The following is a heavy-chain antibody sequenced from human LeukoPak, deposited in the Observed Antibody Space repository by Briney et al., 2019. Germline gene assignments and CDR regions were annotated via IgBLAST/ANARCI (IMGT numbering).Heavy chain of an antibody. V-gene: IGHV3-30*02. CDR2: IRYDGSNK. CDR3: AKGRPYYYDSSGYFDY. J-gene: IGHJ4*02. CDR1: GFTFSSYG. Sequence: GGSLRLSCAASGFTFSSYGMHWVRQAPGKGLEWVAFIRYDGSNKYYADSVKGRFTISRDNSKNTLYLQMNSLRAEDTAVYYCAKGRPYYYDSSGYFDYWGQGTLVTVSS. D-gene: IGHD3-22*01.